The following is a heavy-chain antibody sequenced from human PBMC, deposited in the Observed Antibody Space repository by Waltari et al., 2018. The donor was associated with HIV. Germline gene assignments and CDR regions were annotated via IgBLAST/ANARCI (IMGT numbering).Heavy chain of an antibody. J-gene: IGHJ4*02. CDR1: GFPFRPYN. D-gene: IGHD3-16*02. Sequence: EVQLVESGGGLVKPGGSLRLSCAASGFPFRPYNMMLVRQAPGKGLEWVSSISSVGSYIYYPDSFKGRFTISRDNAKNSLYLQMNSLRAEDTAVYYCAGGGYDYAWGTYRPFDYWGQGTLVTVSS. V-gene: IGHV3-21*03. CDR2: ISSVGSYI. CDR3: AGGGYDYAWGTYRPFDY.